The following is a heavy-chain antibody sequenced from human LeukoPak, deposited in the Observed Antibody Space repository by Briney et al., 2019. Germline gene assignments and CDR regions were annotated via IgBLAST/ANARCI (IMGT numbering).Heavy chain of an antibody. CDR2: ISGSGGST. D-gene: IGHD5-12*01. CDR3: GRDPQMYGGYVPFDY. J-gene: IGHJ4*02. V-gene: IGHV3-23*01. CDR1: GFTFSSYA. Sequence: GGSLRLSFAASGFTFSSYAMSWVRQAPGKGLEWVSAISGSGGSTYYADSVKGRFTISRDNSKNTLYLQVNSLRAEDTAVYYCGRDPQMYGGYVPFDYWGQGTLVTVSS.